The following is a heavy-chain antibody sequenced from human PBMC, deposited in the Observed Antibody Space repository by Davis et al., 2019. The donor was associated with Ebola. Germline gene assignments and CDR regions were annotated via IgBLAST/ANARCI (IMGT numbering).Heavy chain of an antibody. CDR3: AKVRSYDAFDI. CDR2: ISYDGSNK. V-gene: IGHV3-30*18. Sequence: GESLKISCAASGFTVSSNYMSWVRQAPGKGLEWVAVISYDGSNKYYADSVKGRFTISRDNSKNTLYLQMNSLRAEDTAVYYCAKVRSYDAFDIWGQGTMVTVSS. CDR1: GFTVSSNY. J-gene: IGHJ3*02.